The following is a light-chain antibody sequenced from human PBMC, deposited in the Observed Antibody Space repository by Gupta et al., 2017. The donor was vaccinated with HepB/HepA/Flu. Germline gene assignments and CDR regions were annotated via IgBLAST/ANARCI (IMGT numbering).Light chain of an antibody. J-gene: IGLJ1*01. CDR2: DVN. Sequence: QSALTQPRSASGPPGPSVTISCTGTISDVGPYNHVSWYQHHPGKAPKILIYDVNQWPSGAPDRFSGSKSGNTASLTISGLQAEDEADYYCCSYAGPYTYVFGTGTKVTVL. V-gene: IGLV2-11*01. CDR3: CSYAGPYTYV. CDR1: ISDVGPYNH.